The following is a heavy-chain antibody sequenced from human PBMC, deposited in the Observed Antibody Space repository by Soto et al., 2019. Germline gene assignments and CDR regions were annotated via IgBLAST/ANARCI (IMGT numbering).Heavy chain of an antibody. D-gene: IGHD2-2*03. CDR2: IYSGGST. V-gene: IGHV3-53*01. CDR3: AWMDRPYDAFDL. CDR1: GFTVSSNY. J-gene: IGHJ3*01. Sequence: EVQLVESGGGLIQPGGSLRLSCAASGFTVSSNYMSWVRQAPGKGLEWVSVIYSGGSTYYADSVKGRFTISRDNSKNTRYLQMTSLRAEDTAVYYCAWMDRPYDAFDLWGQGTMVTVSS.